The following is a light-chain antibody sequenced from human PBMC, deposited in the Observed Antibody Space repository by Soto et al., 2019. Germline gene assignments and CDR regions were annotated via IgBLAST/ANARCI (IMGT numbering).Light chain of an antibody. CDR2: GAS. V-gene: IGKV3-20*01. CDR1: QSVSSSY. J-gene: IGKJ1*01. Sequence: EIVLTQSPGTLSLSPWDRATLSCVASQSVSSSYLAWYQQKPGQAPGLLIYGASSRATGIPDRFSGSGSGTDFTLTISRLEPEDFAVYYCQQYGRSPWTFGQGTKVDIK. CDR3: QQYGRSPWT.